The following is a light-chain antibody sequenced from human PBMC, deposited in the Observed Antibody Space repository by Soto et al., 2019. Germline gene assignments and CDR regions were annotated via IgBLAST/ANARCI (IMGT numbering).Light chain of an antibody. Sequence: QSALTQPASVSGSPGQSITISCTGTTSDVGGYNYVSWYQQHPGKAPKLMIYDVSNRPSGVSNRFSGSKSGNTASLTISGLQAEDDADYYCSSYTSSSTYVFRTGTKLTVL. J-gene: IGLJ1*01. CDR3: SSYTSSSTYV. CDR2: DVS. CDR1: TSDVGGYNY. V-gene: IGLV2-14*03.